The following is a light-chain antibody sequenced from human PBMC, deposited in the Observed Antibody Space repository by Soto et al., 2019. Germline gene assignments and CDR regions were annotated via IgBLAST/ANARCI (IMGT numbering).Light chain of an antibody. CDR2: GAS. J-gene: IGKJ1*01. Sequence: IVMTQSPATLSVSPGQRATLSCRASQSVSTNLAWYQQKPGQAPRLLIYGASTRGTGIPARFSGSGSGTEFTLTISGLQSDDFAVYYCQQYSNWPPWTFGQGTRVDFK. V-gene: IGKV3D-15*01. CDR3: QQYSNWPPWT. CDR1: QSVSTN.